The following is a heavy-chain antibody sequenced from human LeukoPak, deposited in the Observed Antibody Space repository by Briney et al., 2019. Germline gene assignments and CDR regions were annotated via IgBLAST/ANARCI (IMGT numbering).Heavy chain of an antibody. CDR3: ARGASKQQLLDY. V-gene: IGHV3-21*01. Sequence: GGSLRLSCAASGFTFSSYSMNWVRQAPGKGLEWVSSISSSSSYIYYADSVKGRFTISRDNAKNSLYLQMNSLRAEDTAAYYCARGASKQQLLDYWGQGTLVTVSS. J-gene: IGHJ4*02. CDR2: ISSSSSYI. CDR1: GFTFSSYS. D-gene: IGHD6-13*01.